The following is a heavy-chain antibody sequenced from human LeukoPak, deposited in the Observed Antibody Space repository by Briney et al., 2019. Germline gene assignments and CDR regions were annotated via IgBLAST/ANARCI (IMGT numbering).Heavy chain of an antibody. J-gene: IGHJ4*02. CDR2: IYYSGST. V-gene: IGHV4-30-4*08. CDR1: GGSISSSSYY. CDR3: ARVKIWRQAFDY. D-gene: IGHD3-3*01. Sequence: PSETLSLTCTVSGGSISSSSYYWGWIRQPPGKGLEWIGYIYYSGSTYYNPSLKSRVTISVDTSKNQFSLKLSSVTAADTAVYYCARVKIWRQAFDYWGQGTLVTVSS.